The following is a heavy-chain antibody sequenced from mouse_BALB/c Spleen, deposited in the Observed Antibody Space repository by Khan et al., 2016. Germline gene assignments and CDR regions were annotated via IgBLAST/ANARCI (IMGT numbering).Heavy chain of an antibody. J-gene: IGHJ2*01. Sequence: EVELVESGGGLVKPGGSLKLSCAASGFTFSTYAMSWVRQTPEKRLAWVASISSGGSDTYYPDSAKGRFTISRDHAENSLYLQMSSLRSEVTAMYSCARLNTGYYCDYWGKGTTLTVSS. CDR1: GFTFSTYA. D-gene: IGHD3-1*01. V-gene: IGHV5-9-3*01. CDR2: ISSGGSDT. CDR3: ARLNTGYYCDY.